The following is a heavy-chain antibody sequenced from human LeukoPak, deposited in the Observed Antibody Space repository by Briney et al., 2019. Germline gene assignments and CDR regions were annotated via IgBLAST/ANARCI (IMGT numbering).Heavy chain of an antibody. CDR2: IKQDGSEK. J-gene: IGHJ6*03. D-gene: IGHD2-2*01. CDR1: GFTFSSYW. Sequence: GGSLRLSCAASGFTFSSYWMSWVRQAPGKGLEWVANIKQDGSEKYYVDSVKGRFTISRDNAKNSLYLQMNSLRAEDTAVYYCARSNIGVVVPAAMNYYYYYYMDVWGKGTTVTVSS. V-gene: IGHV3-7*01. CDR3: ARSNIGVVVPAAMNYYYYYYMDV.